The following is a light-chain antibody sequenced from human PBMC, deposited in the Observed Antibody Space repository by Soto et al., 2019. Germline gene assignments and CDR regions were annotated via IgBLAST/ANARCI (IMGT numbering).Light chain of an antibody. V-gene: IGKV3-20*01. CDR1: QSVSSSY. J-gene: IGKJ1*01. CDR2: DAS. Sequence: EIVLTQSPGTLSLSPGERATLSCRASQSVSSSYLAWYQQKPSQAPRLLISDASNRAAGIPDRFSGSGSGTDFTLTISGLEPEDFAVYYCQQYGSSLTWTFGQGTKVDIK. CDR3: QQYGSSLTWT.